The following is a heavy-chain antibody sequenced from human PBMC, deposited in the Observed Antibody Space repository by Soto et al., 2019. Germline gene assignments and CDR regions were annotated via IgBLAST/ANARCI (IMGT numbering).Heavy chain of an antibody. CDR1: GFTFGSYS. CDR2: ISSSSSTI. CDR3: ARDYALRYYYYGMDV. V-gene: IGHV3-48*01. Sequence: GGSLRLSCASSGFTFGSYSMNLVRQAPGKGLEWVSYISSSSSTIFYADSVKGRFTLSRHNSKNTLDLQMNSLRAEDTAVYYCARDYALRYYYYGMDVWGQGTTLTVSS. J-gene: IGHJ6*02. D-gene: IGHD3-10*01.